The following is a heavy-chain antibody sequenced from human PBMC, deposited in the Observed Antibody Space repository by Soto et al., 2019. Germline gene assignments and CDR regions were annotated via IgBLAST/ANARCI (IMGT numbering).Heavy chain of an antibody. D-gene: IGHD3-22*01. V-gene: IGHV4-30-4*01. CDR1: GGSIRSGDSY. CDR2: IYYSGST. CDR3: ARTHYSDRSGTDY. Sequence: SETLSLTCTVSGGSIRSGDSYWSWIRQPPGKGLEWIGYIYYSGSTYYNPSLKSRVTISLGTSKNQFSLNLSSVTAADTAVYYCARTHYSDRSGTDYWGQETLVTVSS. J-gene: IGHJ4*02.